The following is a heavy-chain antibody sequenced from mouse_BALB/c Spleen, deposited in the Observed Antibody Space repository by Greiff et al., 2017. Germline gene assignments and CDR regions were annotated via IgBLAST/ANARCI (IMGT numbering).Heavy chain of an antibody. Sequence: EVQLQQSGTVLARPGASVKMSCKASGYSFTSYWMHWVKQRPGQGLEWIGAIYPGNSDTSYNQKFKGKAKLTAVTSASTAYMELSSLTNEDSAVYYCTRRDRYPAWFAYWGQGTLVTVSA. CDR2: IYPGNSDT. D-gene: IGHD2-14*01. V-gene: IGHV1-5*01. J-gene: IGHJ3*01. CDR1: GYSFTSYW. CDR3: TRRDRYPAWFAY.